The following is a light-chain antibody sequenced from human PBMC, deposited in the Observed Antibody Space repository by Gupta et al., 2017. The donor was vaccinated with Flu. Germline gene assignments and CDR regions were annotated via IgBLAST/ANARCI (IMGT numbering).Light chain of an antibody. CDR2: GNS. V-gene: IGLV1-40*01. CDR1: SSNIGAGYD. J-gene: IGLJ3*02. Sequence: VTISCTGSSSNIGAGYDVHWYQQLPGTAPKLLIYGNSNRPSGVPDRFSGSKSGTSASLSITGLQAEDEADYYCQSYDSSLSGSVFGGGTKLTVL. CDR3: QSYDSSLSGSV.